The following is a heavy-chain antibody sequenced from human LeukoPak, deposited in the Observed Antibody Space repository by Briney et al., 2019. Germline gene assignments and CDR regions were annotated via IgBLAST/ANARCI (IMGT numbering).Heavy chain of an antibody. D-gene: IGHD2-15*01. J-gene: IGHJ6*03. CDR1: DVSIFRSNW. CDR3: ARENCSGGSCYSIYYYYYMDV. CDR2: ISPSGST. V-gene: IGHV4-4*02. Sequence: PSETLSFTCAVSDVSIFRSNWWSWVRQPPGKGLEWIGQISPSGSTNYSPSLKSRVTISVDTSKNQFSLKLSSVTAADTAVYYCARENCSGGSCYSIYYYYYMDVWGKGTTVTVSS.